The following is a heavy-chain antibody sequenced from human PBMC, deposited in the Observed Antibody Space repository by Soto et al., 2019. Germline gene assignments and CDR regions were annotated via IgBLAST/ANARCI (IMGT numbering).Heavy chain of an antibody. V-gene: IGHV1-69*01. CDR2: IIPIFGTP. CDR3: ARDPCPGGSCFAGNGRRLGYFDL. Sequence: QVQLVQAGTDVSKPGASVKVSCKASGDTFSSYAISWVRQAPLQGLEWMGDIIPIFGTPNYAQKFQGRATITADDSTHTAYMDVSRVRSEDTDVYYCARDPCPGGSCFAGNGRRLGYFDLWGRGNLVTVSS. D-gene: IGHD2-15*01. CDR1: GDTFSSYA. J-gene: IGHJ2*01.